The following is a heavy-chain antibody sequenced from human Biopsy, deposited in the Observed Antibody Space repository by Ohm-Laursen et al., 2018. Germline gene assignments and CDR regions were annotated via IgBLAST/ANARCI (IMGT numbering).Heavy chain of an antibody. Sequence: AASVKVSCKSSGYSFTSYYMHWVRQAPGQGLEWMGMINPSGSTTSYPQIFQGRVTMTRDTPKSTVYIELSSLRSADTAVYFCARNTGWYGDLYYFDYWGQGTLVTVSS. CDR1: GYSFTSYY. CDR2: INPSGSTT. V-gene: IGHV1-46*01. J-gene: IGHJ4*02. CDR3: ARNTGWYGDLYYFDY. D-gene: IGHD6-19*01.